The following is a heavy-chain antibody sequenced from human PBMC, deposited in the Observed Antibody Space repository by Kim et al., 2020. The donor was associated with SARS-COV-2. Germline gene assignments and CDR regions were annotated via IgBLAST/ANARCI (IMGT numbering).Heavy chain of an antibody. CDR3: AREMVDTAMGD. D-gene: IGHD5-18*01. V-gene: IGHV3-53*01. Sequence: GGSLRLSCAASGFTVSSNYMSWVRQAPGKGLEWVSVIYSGGSTYYADSVKGRFTISRDNSKNMLYLQMNSLRAEDTAVYYCAREMVDTAMGDWGQGTLVTVSS. CDR1: GFTVSSNY. CDR2: IYSGGST. J-gene: IGHJ4*02.